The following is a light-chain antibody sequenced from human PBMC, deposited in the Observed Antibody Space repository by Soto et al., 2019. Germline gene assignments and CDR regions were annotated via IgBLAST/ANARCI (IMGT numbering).Light chain of an antibody. J-gene: IGKJ1*01. CDR1: QSVSSY. V-gene: IGKV3-11*01. CDR3: QQRSNRPPWT. Sequence: EIVLTQSPATLSLSPGERATLSCRASQSVSSYLAWYQQKPGQAPRLLIYDASDRATGIPARFSGSGSRTDVTLPISSLEPEDFAVYYCQQRSNRPPWTFGQGNKVEIK. CDR2: DAS.